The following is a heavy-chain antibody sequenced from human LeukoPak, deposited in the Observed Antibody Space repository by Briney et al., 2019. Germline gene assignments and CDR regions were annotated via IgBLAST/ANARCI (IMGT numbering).Heavy chain of an antibody. V-gene: IGHV5-51*01. CDR3: ARRRYSSSSDFDY. CDR2: IHPGDSDT. CDR1: GYSFTSYW. D-gene: IGHD6-6*01. Sequence: GESLKISCKGSGYSFTSYWIAWVRQMPGKGLEWMGIIHPGDSDTTYSPSFQGQVTISADKSISTAYLQWSSLKASDTAMYYCARRRYSSSSDFDYWGQGTLVTVSS. J-gene: IGHJ4*02.